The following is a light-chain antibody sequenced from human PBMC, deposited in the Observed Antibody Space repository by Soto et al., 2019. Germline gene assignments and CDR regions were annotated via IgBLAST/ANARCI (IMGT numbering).Light chain of an antibody. J-gene: IGKJ4*01. CDR2: WAS. CDR1: QSLVYSSSNKNY. CDR3: HQYYTTPLT. Sequence: DIVMTQSPDSLAVSLGERTTINCKSNQSLVYSSSNKNYLAWYLQRPGQPPKLLIYWASTRDSGVPDRFSGSGSGTDFTLTISSLQAEDVALYYCHQYYTTPLTFAGGTKVEIK. V-gene: IGKV4-1*01.